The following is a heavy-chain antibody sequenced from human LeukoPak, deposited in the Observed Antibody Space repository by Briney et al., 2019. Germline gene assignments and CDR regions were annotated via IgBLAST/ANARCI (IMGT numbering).Heavy chain of an antibody. J-gene: IGHJ4*02. V-gene: IGHV3-7*02. CDR3: ARNYGGYSH. CDR1: GFTFSSYA. CDR2: IQQDGSEQ. Sequence: GGSLRLSCAASGFTFSSYAMSWVRQAPGKGLEWVANIQQDGSEQYYVDSVKGRFTISRDNAKNSLYLQMNSLRAEDTALYYCARNYGGYSHWGQGTLVTVSS. D-gene: IGHD4-23*01.